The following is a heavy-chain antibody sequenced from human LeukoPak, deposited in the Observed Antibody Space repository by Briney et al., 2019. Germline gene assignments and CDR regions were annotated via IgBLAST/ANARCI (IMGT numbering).Heavy chain of an antibody. V-gene: IGHV4-59*01. CDR2: IYYSGST. D-gene: IGHD2-15*01. Sequence: SETLSLTCTVSGGSIRGYYWSWIRQPPGKGLEWIGYIYYSGSTNYNPSLKSRVTISVDTSKNQFPLKLSSVTAADTAVYYCASTPYCSGGSCYDYWGQGTLVTVSS. J-gene: IGHJ4*02. CDR1: GGSIRGYY. CDR3: ASTPYCSGGSCYDY.